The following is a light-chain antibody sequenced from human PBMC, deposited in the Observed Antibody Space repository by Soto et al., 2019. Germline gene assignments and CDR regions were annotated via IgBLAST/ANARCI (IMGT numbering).Light chain of an antibody. Sequence: QSVLTQPRSVSGSPEQSVTISCTGTSSDVGGYTYVSWYQQHPGKAPKLIIYDVNKRPSGVPDRFPGSKSGNTASLTISGLQAEDEADYYCCSYAGTYTWVFGGGTKLTVL. CDR1: SSDVGGYTY. CDR2: DVN. V-gene: IGLV2-11*01. CDR3: CSYAGTYTWV. J-gene: IGLJ3*02.